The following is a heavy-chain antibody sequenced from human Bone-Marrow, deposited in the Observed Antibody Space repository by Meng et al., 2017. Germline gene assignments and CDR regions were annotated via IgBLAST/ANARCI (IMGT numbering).Heavy chain of an antibody. J-gene: IGHJ3*02. V-gene: IGHV3-73*02. Sequence: EVQLVGSGGGLVQPGGSLKLSCAASGFTFSGSAMHWVRQASGKGLEWVGRIRSKANSYATAYAASVKGRFTISRDDSKNTAYLQMNSLKTEDTAVYYCASAYDAFDIWGQGTMVTVSS. CDR2: IRSKANSYAT. CDR1: GFTFSGSA. D-gene: IGHD2-21*01. CDR3: ASAYDAFDI.